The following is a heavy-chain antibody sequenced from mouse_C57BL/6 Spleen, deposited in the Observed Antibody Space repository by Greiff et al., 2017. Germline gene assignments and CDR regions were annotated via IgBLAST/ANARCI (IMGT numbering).Heavy chain of an antibody. CDR3: ARRITTVVDY. Sequence: QVQLQQPGAELVRPGSSVKLSCKASGYTFTSYWMDWVKQRPGQGLEWIGNIYPSDSETHYNQKFKDKATLTVDKSSSTAYMQLSSLTSEDSAVYDCARRITTVVDYWGQGTTLTVSS. CDR2: IYPSDSET. J-gene: IGHJ2*01. CDR1: GYTFTSYW. V-gene: IGHV1-61*01. D-gene: IGHD1-1*01.